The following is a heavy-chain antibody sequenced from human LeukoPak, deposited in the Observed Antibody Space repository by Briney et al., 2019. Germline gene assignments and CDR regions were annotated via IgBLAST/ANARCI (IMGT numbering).Heavy chain of an antibody. V-gene: IGHV3-23*01. CDR1: GFTFSDSA. Sequence: ETGGPLRLSCGASGFTFSDSAMSWVRQAPGKGVEWVSLINFSGTNTYYADSVKGRFTISRDNCKDTVYLQMNSLRAEDTAIYNCARDIELSTWGPGTTVTVSS. J-gene: IGHJ3*01. CDR3: ARDIELST. D-gene: IGHD3-16*02. CDR2: INFSGTNT.